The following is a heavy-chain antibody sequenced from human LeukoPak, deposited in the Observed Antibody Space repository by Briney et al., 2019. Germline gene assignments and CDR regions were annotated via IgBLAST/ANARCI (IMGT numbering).Heavy chain of an antibody. CDR2: IYTSGGT. CDR3: ARDLGGYSYYYMDV. D-gene: IGHD3-16*01. J-gene: IGHJ6*03. CDR1: GGFISSYY. V-gene: IGHV4-4*07. Sequence: SGTLSLTCTVSGGFISSYYWGWLRPPAGKGLEWIGRIYTSGGTNYNPSLKRRVTISGAKSRKQFSLQLSSVNAADTAVYYCARDLGGYSYYYMDVWGKGTTVTVSS.